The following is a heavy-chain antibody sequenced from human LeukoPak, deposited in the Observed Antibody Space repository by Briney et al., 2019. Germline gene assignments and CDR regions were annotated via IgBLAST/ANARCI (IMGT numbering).Heavy chain of an antibody. J-gene: IGHJ4*02. Sequence: GRSLRLSCAASGFTFSSYGMHWVRQAPGKGLEWVAVISYDGSNKYYADSVKGRFTISRDNSKNTLYLRMNSLRAEDTAVYYCAKERAAAGTSFDYWGQGTVVTVSS. CDR1: GFTFSSYG. V-gene: IGHV3-30*18. CDR3: AKERAAAGTSFDY. D-gene: IGHD6-13*01. CDR2: ISYDGSNK.